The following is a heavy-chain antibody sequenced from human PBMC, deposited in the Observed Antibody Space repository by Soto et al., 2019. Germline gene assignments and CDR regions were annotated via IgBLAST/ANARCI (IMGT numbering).Heavy chain of an antibody. D-gene: IGHD2-2*01. J-gene: IGHJ5*02. V-gene: IGHV1-2*02. CDR3: ALIVVVPAAGYNWFDP. CDR1: GYTFTDYY. CDR2: IGPNSGGT. Sequence: GASVKVSCKASGYTFTDYYMHWVRQAPGQGLEWMGWIGPNSGGTNYAQKFQGRVTMTRDTSVSTAYMELSRLRSDDTAVYYCALIVVVPAAGYNWFDPWGQGTLVTVSS.